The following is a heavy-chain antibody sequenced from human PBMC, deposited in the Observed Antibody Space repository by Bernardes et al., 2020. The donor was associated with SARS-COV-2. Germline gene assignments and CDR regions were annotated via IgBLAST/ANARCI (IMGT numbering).Heavy chain of an antibody. J-gene: IGHJ3*01. D-gene: IGHD2-8*01. CDR1: GVTVGNYY. CDR2: ITTSGYT. CDR3: AIEGVSNVFDL. V-gene: IGHV3-11*06. Sequence: TGSGAVSGVTVGNYYMSWIGKAPGRGLEWVSYITTSGYTNYADSVRGRFTVSRDNAKNSLNLQMNSLRAEDTAVYYCAIEGVSNVFDLWGQGTMVNVSS.